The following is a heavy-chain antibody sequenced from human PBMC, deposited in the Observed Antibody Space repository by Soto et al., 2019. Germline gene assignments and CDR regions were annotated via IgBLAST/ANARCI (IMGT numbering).Heavy chain of an antibody. CDR2: INPSGGST. V-gene: IGHV1-46*01. D-gene: IGHD6-19*01. CDR3: ARAAGYCGGCPYFDY. J-gene: IGHJ4*02. Sequence: ASVKVSCKASGYTFTSYYMHWVRQAPGQGLEWMGIINPSGGSTSYAQKFQGRVTMTRDTSTSTVYMELSSLRSEDTAVYYCARAAGYCGGCPYFDYWGQGTLVTVSS. CDR1: GYTFTSYY.